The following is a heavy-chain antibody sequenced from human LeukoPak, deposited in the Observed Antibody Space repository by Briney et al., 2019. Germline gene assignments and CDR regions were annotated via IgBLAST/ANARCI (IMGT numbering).Heavy chain of an antibody. CDR1: GFTVSGNY. Sequence: GGSLRLSCAASGFTVSGNYMSWVRQAPGKGLEWVSVIYSGGGTYYAASVKGRLTISRDNSKNTLYLQMNSLRAEDTAVYYCARDMYGSGSTGGYWGQGTLVTVSS. CDR2: IYSGGGT. CDR3: ARDMYGSGSTGGY. V-gene: IGHV3-66*01. J-gene: IGHJ4*02. D-gene: IGHD3-10*01.